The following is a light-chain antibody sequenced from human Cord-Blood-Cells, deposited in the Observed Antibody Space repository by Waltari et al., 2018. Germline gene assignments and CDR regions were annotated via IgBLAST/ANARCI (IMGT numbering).Light chain of an antibody. CDR3: QQSYSTPLT. CDR1: QSISSY. CDR2: AAS. Sequence: DIQMTQSPSSLSASVGDRVTIPCRASQSISSYLNWYQQKPGKAPKLLIYAASSLQSGVPSRFSGSGSGTDFTLTISSLQPDDFATYYCQQSYSTPLTFGPGTKVDIK. V-gene: IGKV1-39*01. J-gene: IGKJ3*01.